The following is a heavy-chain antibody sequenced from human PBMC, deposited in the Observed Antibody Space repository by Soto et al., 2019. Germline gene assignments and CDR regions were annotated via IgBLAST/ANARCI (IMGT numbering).Heavy chain of an antibody. J-gene: IGHJ6*02. CDR2: IKQDGSEK. D-gene: IGHD6-6*01. CDR1: GFTFSSYW. Sequence: EVQLVESGGGLVQPGGSLRLSCAASGFTFSSYWMSWVRQAPGKGLEWVANIKQDGSEKYYVDSVKGRFTISRDNAKNSLYLQMNSVRADDTAVYYCARVPIAARSKRAYYGMDFWGQGTTVTVSS. CDR3: ARVPIAARSKRAYYGMDF. V-gene: IGHV3-7*01.